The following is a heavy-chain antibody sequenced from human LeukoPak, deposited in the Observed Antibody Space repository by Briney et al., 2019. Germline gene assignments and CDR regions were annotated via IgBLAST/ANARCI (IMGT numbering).Heavy chain of an antibody. Sequence: GSLRLSCAASGFTFSSYGMNWVRQAPGKGLEWVSYIGTRSSTIYYADSVKGRFTISRDNARNSLYLQMNSLRDEDTAVYYCARHDFGGNSGGYWGQGTLVTVSS. CDR3: ARHDFGGNSGGY. CDR2: IGTRSSTI. D-gene: IGHD4-23*01. V-gene: IGHV3-48*02. CDR1: GFTFSSYG. J-gene: IGHJ4*02.